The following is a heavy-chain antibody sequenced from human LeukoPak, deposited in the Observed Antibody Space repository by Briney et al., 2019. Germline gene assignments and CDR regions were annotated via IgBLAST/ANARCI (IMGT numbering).Heavy chain of an antibody. CDR3: ARDSWGVRGVIPWYFDL. Sequence: PGRSLRLSCAASGFTFDDYAMHWVRQAPGKGLEWVSGISWNSGSIGYADSVKGRFTISRDNAKNSLYLQMDSLRAEDTAVYYCARDSWGVRGVIPWYFDLWGRGTLVTVSS. J-gene: IGHJ2*01. CDR1: GFTFDDYA. CDR2: ISWNSGSI. V-gene: IGHV3-9*01. D-gene: IGHD3-10*01.